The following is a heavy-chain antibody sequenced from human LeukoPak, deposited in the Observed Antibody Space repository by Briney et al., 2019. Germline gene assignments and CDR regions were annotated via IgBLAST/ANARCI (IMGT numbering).Heavy chain of an antibody. D-gene: IGHD3-9*01. CDR1: GFTFSSYG. Sequence: PGGSLRLSCAASGFTFSSYGMHWVRQAPGKGLEWVAVVSYDGSNKGYADSVKGRFTISRDNSKNTLYLQMNSLRAEDTAVYYCARDGRRYYDILTGYLAYWGQGTLVTVSS. J-gene: IGHJ4*02. CDR3: ARDGRRYYDILTGYLAY. CDR2: VSYDGSNK. V-gene: IGHV3-30*03.